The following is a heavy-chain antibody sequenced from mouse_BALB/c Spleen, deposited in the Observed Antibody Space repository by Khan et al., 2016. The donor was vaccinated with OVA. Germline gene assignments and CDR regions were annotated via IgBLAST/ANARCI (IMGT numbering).Heavy chain of an antibody. Sequence: QVQLQQSGAELARPGASVKLSCKASGYTFTDYYINWVKQRTGQGLEWIGEISPGSGDTYYNERFKGKATLTAEKSASKAYMQLSSLTSEASAVYFCARRNYFGYTCAYWGQGTLVTVSA. D-gene: IGHD1-2*01. V-gene: IGHV1-77*01. J-gene: IGHJ3*01. CDR2: ISPGSGDT. CDR3: ARRNYFGYTCAY. CDR1: GYTFTDYY.